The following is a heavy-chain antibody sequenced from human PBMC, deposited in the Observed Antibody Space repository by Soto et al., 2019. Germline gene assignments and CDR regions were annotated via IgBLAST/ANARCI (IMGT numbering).Heavy chain of an antibody. CDR3: ARGPYGDSYFDY. Sequence: GGSLRLSCAASGFTFSSYDMHWVRQATGKGLEWVSAIGAAGDTSYPGSVKGRFTISRENAKNSLYLQMNSLRAGDTAVYYCARGPYGDSYFDYWGQGTLVTFSS. J-gene: IGHJ4*02. CDR1: GFTFSSYD. V-gene: IGHV3-13*01. CDR2: IGAAGDT. D-gene: IGHD4-17*01.